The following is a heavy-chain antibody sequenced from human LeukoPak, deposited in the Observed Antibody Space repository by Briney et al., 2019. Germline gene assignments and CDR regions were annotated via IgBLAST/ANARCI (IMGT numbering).Heavy chain of an antibody. Sequence: PSETLSLTCTVSGYSISSGYYWGWIRQPPGKGLEWIGSIYHSGSTYYNPSLKSRVTISVDTPKNQFSLKLSSVTAADTAVYYCARLPEGSGLDYWGQGTLVTVSS. CDR3: ARLPEGSGLDY. J-gene: IGHJ4*02. CDR2: IYHSGST. V-gene: IGHV4-38-2*02. CDR1: GYSISSGYY. D-gene: IGHD6-19*01.